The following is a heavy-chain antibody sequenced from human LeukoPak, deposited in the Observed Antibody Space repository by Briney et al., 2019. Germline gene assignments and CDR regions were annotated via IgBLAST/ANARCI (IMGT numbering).Heavy chain of an antibody. J-gene: IGHJ5*02. CDR3: ARGRPGLAGQFDP. D-gene: IGHD6-19*01. Sequence: GGSLRLSCAASGFTFSSYAMHWVRQAPGKGLEWVAVISYDGSNKYYADSVKGRFTISRDNSKNTLYLQVNSLRAEDTAVYYCARGRPGLAGQFDPWGQGTLVTVSS. CDR2: ISYDGSNK. V-gene: IGHV3-30*04. CDR1: GFTFSSYA.